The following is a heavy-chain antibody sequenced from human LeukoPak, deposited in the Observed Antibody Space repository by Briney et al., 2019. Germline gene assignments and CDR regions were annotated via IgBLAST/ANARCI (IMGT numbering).Heavy chain of an antibody. D-gene: IGHD3-10*02. CDR3: AKVFYY. CDR1: GFTFDDYA. J-gene: IGHJ4*02. V-gene: IGHV3-9*01. Sequence: GGSLRLSCAASGFTFDDYAMHWVRQAPGKGLEWVSGISWNSGSIGYADSVKGRFTISRDNAKNSLYLQMNSLRAEDTAVYYCAKVFYYWGQGTLVTVSS. CDR2: ISWNSGSI.